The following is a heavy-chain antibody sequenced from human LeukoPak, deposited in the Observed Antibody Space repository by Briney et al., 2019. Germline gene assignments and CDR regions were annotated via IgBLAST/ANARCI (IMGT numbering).Heavy chain of an antibody. CDR2: ISYDGSNK. D-gene: IGHD6-19*01. J-gene: IGHJ4*02. V-gene: IGHV3-30*03. CDR1: GFTLSIYV. CDR3: ATGSGWYSPEY. Sequence: GRSLTLSCAASGFTLSIYVMHWVRQAPGKGLEWVVFISYDGSNKYYADSVKGRFTISRDNSKNMLYLQMNSLRAEDTAVYYCATGSGWYSPEYWGQGTLVTASS.